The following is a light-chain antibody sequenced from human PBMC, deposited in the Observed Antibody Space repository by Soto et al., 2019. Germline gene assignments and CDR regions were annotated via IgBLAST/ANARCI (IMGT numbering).Light chain of an antibody. CDR2: EVT. CDR3: GSRF. CDR1: STDPATYNF. J-gene: IGLJ2*01. Sequence: QSVLTQPASVSGSPGQSITISCTGTSTDPATYNFVSWYQQYPGKAPQLIIYEVTKRPSGVSIRFSGSQSGNTASLTISGLQAGDEADYDCGSRFFGGGTKLTVL. V-gene: IGLV2-23*02.